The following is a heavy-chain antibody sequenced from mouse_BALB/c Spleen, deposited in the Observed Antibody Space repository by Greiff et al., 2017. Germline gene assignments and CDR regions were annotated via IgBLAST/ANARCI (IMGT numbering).Heavy chain of an antibody. CDR3: ARAHIYYDDDGRFAN. J-gene: IGHJ3*01. CDR2: IYPYNGGT. D-gene: IGHD2-4*01. CDR1: GYSFTDYN. Sequence: VQLQQPGAELVMPGASVKMSCKASGYSFTDYNMHWVQQSHGKSLVWIGYIYPYNGGTGYNQKFKSKATLTVDNFSSTAYMELRSLTSEDSAVYNCARAHIYYDDDGRFANWGQVTLVTVTA. V-gene: IGHV1S29*02.